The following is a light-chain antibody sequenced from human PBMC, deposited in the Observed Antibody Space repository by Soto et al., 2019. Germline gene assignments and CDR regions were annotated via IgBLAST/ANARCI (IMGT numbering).Light chain of an antibody. CDR1: RNVSIY. CDR3: QQSYKMPS. Sequence: EIPLTQSPSSLAASVGDRLTLTCRASRNVSIYLNWYQHKPGKGPTLLIHATSNLQIGVPSRFSGSGPGTEFTLTISSLEPEDFGTYYCQQSYKMPSFGQGTRLVIK. J-gene: IGKJ5*01. V-gene: IGKV1-39*01. CDR2: ATS.